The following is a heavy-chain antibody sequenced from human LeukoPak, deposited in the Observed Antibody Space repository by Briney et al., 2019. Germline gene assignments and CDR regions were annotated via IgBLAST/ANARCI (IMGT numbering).Heavy chain of an antibody. V-gene: IGHV5-51*01. Sequence: GESLKISCKISGYTFTNYWIGWVRQMPGKGLEWMGIIYPGDSDTRYSPSFQGQVTISADKSIRTAYLQWSSLKASDTAIYYCARPSTTVDWYFDLWGRGTLVTVSS. CDR1: GYTFTNYW. CDR3: ARPSTTVDWYFDL. J-gene: IGHJ2*01. CDR2: IYPGDSDT. D-gene: IGHD4-17*01.